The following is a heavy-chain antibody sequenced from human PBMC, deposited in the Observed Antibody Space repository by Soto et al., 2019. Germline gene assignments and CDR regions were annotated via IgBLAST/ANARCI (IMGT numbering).Heavy chain of an antibody. V-gene: IGHV4-31*03. CDR2: IYYSGST. CDR1: GGSISSGGYY. J-gene: IGHJ4*02. D-gene: IGHD3-10*01. CDR3: ARAVYQTEAGFDY. Sequence: ASETLSLTCTVSGGSISSGGYYWSWIRQHPGKGLEWIGYIYYSGSTYYNPSLKSRVTISVDTSKNQFSLKLSSVTAADTAVYYCARAVYQTEAGFDYWGQGTLVTVSS.